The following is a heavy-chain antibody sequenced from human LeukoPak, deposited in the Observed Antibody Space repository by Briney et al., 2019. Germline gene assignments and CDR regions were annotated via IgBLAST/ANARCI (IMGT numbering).Heavy chain of an antibody. CDR2: ISGSGGST. V-gene: IGHV3-23*01. D-gene: IGHD4-17*01. CDR1: GFTSSSYA. Sequence: QSGGSLRLSCAASGFTSSSYAMSWVRQAPGKGLEWVSAISGSGGSTYYADSVKGRFTISRDNSKNALYLQMNSLRAEDTAVYYCAKAPTYGDHYFDYWGQGTLVTVSS. J-gene: IGHJ4*02. CDR3: AKAPTYGDHYFDY.